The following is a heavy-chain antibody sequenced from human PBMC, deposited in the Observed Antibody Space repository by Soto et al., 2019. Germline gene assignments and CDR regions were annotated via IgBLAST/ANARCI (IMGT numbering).Heavy chain of an antibody. CDR2: IYHSGST. Sequence: SSETLSLTCTVSAGSISSSYWSWIRQTPGKGLEWIGYIYHSGSTIYSPSLRSRVTISIDTSRNQFSLRLTSVTAADTAVYYCARDGEAAALGLWGQGTLVTVSS. J-gene: IGHJ4*02. CDR3: ARDGEAAALGL. V-gene: IGHV4-59*01. CDR1: AGSISSSY. D-gene: IGHD6-13*01.